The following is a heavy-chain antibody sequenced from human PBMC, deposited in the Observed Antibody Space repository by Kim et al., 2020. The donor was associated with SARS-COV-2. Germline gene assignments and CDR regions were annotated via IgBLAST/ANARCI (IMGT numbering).Heavy chain of an antibody. Sequence: GSLRLSCAASGFTFSDYYMSWIRQAPGKGLEWVSYISSSGSTIYYADSVKGRFTISRDNAKNSLYLQMNSLRAEDTAVYYCARDSLNPLLEFDPWGQGTLVTVSS. D-gene: IGHD1-1*01. V-gene: IGHV3-11*01. CDR1: GFTFSDYY. CDR2: ISSSGSTI. J-gene: IGHJ5*02. CDR3: ARDSLNPLLEFDP.